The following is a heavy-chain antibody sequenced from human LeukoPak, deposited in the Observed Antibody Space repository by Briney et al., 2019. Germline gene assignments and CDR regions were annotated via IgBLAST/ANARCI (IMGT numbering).Heavy chain of an antibody. CDR3: AKAPRYYYYYYYYMDV. CDR1: GFTFSTYG. D-gene: IGHD3-22*01. J-gene: IGHJ6*03. CDR2: IRYDGSNK. V-gene: IGHV3-30*02. Sequence: GGSLRLSCAASGFTFSTYGMSWVRQAPGKGLEWVAFIRYDGSNKYYADSVKGRFTISRDNSKNTLHLQMNSLRAEDTAVYYCAKAPRYYYYYYYYMDVWGKGTTVTISS.